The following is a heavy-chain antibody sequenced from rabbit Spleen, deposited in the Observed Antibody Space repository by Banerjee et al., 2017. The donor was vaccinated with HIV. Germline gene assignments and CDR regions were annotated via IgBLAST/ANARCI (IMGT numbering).Heavy chain of an antibody. J-gene: IGHJ4*01. CDR2: IDVSGGSTT. V-gene: IGHV1S40*01. CDR3: ARRGHSGVGYLAL. D-gene: IGHD1-1*01. CDR1: GVSFSGDSY. Sequence: QSLEESGGDLVKPGASLTLTCIASGVSFSGDSYMCWVRQAPGKGLEWVVCIDVSGGSTTHYASWAKGRFTVSKTSSTTATLQMTSLTVADTATYFCARRGHSGVGYLALWGPGTLVTVS.